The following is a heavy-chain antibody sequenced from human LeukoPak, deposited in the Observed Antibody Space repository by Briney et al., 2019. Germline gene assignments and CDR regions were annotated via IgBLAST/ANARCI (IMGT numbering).Heavy chain of an antibody. Sequence: GGSLRLACAAAGFTFSRYEMNWVRQAAGKGLEWVSAITATSSSTHDADSVAGRFTISTDNSNNTLYLQMNSLRPEDTAIYYCAKLFESGTYNNFFHYWGQGTLVTVFS. V-gene: IGHV3-23*01. CDR1: GFTFSRYE. D-gene: IGHD3-10*01. CDR2: ITATSSST. CDR3: AKLFESGTYNNFFHY. J-gene: IGHJ4*02.